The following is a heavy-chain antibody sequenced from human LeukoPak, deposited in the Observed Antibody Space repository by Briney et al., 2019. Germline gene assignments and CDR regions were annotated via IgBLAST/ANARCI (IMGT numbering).Heavy chain of an antibody. J-gene: IGHJ3*02. Sequence: SVTLFLTCTVSGGSISSYYWSWIRQPAGKGLEWIGRIYTSGSTNYNPSLKSRVTMSVDTSKNQFSLKLSSVTAADTAVYYCARDPGATGTTPLDAFDIWGQGTMVTVSS. CDR3: ARDPGATGTTPLDAFDI. V-gene: IGHV4-4*07. CDR2: IYTSGST. D-gene: IGHD1-1*01. CDR1: GGSISSYY.